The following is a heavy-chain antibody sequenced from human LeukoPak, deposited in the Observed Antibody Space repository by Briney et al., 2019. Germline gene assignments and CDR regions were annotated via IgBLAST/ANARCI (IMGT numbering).Heavy chain of an antibody. CDR2: FSGSGGST. Sequence: GGSLRLSCAASGFTFSSSAMSWVRQSRGQWLELFSSFSGSGGSTYYADSVKGRFTISRDNSKNTLYLQMNSLRAEDTAVYYCAKNGIVVVPAYNWFDPWGQGTLVTVSS. CDR1: GFTFSSSA. J-gene: IGHJ5*02. V-gene: IGHV3-23*01. CDR3: AKNGIVVVPAYNWFDP. D-gene: IGHD2-2*01.